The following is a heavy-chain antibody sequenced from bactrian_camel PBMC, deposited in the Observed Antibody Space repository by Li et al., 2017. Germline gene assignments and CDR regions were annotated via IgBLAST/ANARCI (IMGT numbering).Heavy chain of an antibody. J-gene: IGHJ4*01. Sequence: HVQLVESGGGSVQTGGHLRLSCVVSRHPYSKYCMGWFRQAPGKERELVARIGSDGVKTYADSVKGRFTISKDNAKNTLYLQMNSLKPDDSAVYYCAASRIRWNCGGLRDSSYYLWGQGTQVTVS. D-gene: IGHD7*01. CDR1: RHPYSKYC. CDR2: IGSDGVKT. CDR3: AASRIRWNCGGLRDSSYYL. V-gene: IGHV3-2*01.